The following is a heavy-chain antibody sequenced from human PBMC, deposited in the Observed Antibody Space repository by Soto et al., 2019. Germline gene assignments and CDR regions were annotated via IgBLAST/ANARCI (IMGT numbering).Heavy chain of an antibody. V-gene: IGHV1-3*01. D-gene: IGHD6-19*01. J-gene: IGHJ4*02. Sequence: QVQLVQSGAEVKKPGASVKVSCKASGYTFTSYAMHWVRQAPGQRLEWMGWINAGNGNTKYSQKFQGRVTITRHTSASTAYMELSSLRSEDTAVYYCARVIGGWYYFDYWGQGTLVTVSS. CDR2: INAGNGNT. CDR1: GYTFTSYA. CDR3: ARVIGGWYYFDY.